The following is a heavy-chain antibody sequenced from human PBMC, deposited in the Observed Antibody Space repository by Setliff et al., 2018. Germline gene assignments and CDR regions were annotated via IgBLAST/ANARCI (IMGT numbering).Heavy chain of an antibody. Sequence: ASVKVSCKASGYTFTSYDINWVRQATGQGLEWMGWMNPNSGNTGYAQKFQGRVTMTRNTSISTAYMELSSLRSEDTAVYYCARGRERDYNFWNGYYTYYYYGMDVWGQGTTVTVSS. V-gene: IGHV1-8*02. CDR2: MNPNSGNT. D-gene: IGHD3-3*01. J-gene: IGHJ6*02. CDR1: GYTFTSYD. CDR3: ARGRERDYNFWNGYYTYYYYGMDV.